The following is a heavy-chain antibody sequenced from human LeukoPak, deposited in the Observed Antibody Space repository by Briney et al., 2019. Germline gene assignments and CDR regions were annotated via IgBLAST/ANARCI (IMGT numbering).Heavy chain of an antibody. D-gene: IGHD3-3*01. CDR3: ARILRDYYYDMDV. CDR1: GGSISSSSYY. CDR2: IYYSGST. V-gene: IGHV4-39*01. J-gene: IGHJ6*03. Sequence: SETLSLTCTVSGGSISSSSYYWGWIRQPPGKGLEWIGSIYYSGSTYYNPSLKSRVTISVDTSKNQFSLKLSSVTAADTAVYYCARILRDYYYDMDVWGKETPVTVPS.